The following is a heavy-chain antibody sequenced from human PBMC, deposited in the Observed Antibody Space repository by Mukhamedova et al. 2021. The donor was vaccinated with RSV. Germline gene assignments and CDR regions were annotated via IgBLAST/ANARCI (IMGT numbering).Heavy chain of an antibody. J-gene: IGHJ4*02. Sequence: PGKGMEWVSSFGTSSSYIYYADSVKGRFTISSDNAKNPLYLQMNSLRAEDTAVQYCARALPRWLHNPFDYFVQGNLLTVSS. V-gene: IGHV3-21*01. D-gene: IGHD5-24*01. CDR2: FGTSSSYI. CDR3: ARALPRWLHNPFDY.